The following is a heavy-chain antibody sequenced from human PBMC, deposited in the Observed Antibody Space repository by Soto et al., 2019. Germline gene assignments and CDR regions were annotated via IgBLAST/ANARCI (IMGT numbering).Heavy chain of an antibody. D-gene: IGHD6-13*01. CDR3: ARRYSSSFDY. CDR2: IYYSGST. Sequence: QVQLQESGPGLVKPSETLSLTCTVSGGSISSYYWSWIRQPPGKGLEWIGYIYYSGSTNYNPSLXGXVXLXXATSKNQFSLKLSSVTAADTAVYYCARRYSSSFDYWGQGTLVTVSS. CDR1: GGSISSYY. V-gene: IGHV4-59*08. J-gene: IGHJ4*02.